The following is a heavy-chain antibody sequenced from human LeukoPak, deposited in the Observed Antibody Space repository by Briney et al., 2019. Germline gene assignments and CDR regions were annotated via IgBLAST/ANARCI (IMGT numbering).Heavy chain of an antibody. CDR2: TYYRSKWYN. CDR3: AVGYSYGYGPLDY. J-gene: IGHJ4*02. V-gene: IGHV6-1*01. Sequence: SQTLSLTCAISGDSFYSNSAAWSWIRQSPSRGLEWLGRTYYRSKWYNDYAVSVKSRITINPDTSKNQFSLQLNSVTPEDTAVYYCAVGYSYGYGPLDYWGQGTLVTVSS. D-gene: IGHD5-18*01. CDR1: GDSFYSNSAA.